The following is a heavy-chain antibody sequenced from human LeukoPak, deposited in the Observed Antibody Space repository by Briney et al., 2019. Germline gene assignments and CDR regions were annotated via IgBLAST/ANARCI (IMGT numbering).Heavy chain of an antibody. V-gene: IGHV1-2*06. CDR1: GYTFTGYY. J-gene: IGHJ6*02. CDR2: INPNSGGT. Sequence: PEASVKVSCKASGYTFTGYYMHWVRQAPGQGLEWMGRINPNSGGTNYAQKFQGRVTMTRDTSISTAYMELSRLRSDDTAVYYCARDRKGRWLQLTGYYYYYGMDVWGQGTTVTVSS. D-gene: IGHD5-24*01. CDR3: ARDRKGRWLQLTGYYYYYGMDV.